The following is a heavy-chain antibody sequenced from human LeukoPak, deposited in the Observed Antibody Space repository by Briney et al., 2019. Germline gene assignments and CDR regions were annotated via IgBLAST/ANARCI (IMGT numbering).Heavy chain of an antibody. V-gene: IGHV4-4*07. Sequence: PSETLSLTCTVSGGSLCSSYWSWIRPPVQKGLEWVGRIYTSGSTNYTPSLKSRVTMSVDTSKNQFSLKLSSVTAADTAVYYCAREIQLWLPYNWFDPWGQGTLVTVSS. CDR2: IYTSGST. CDR1: GGSLCSSY. D-gene: IGHD5-18*01. J-gene: IGHJ5*02. CDR3: AREIQLWLPYNWFDP.